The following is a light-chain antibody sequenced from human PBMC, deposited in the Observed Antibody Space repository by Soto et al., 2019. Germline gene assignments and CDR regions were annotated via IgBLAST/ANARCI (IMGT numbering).Light chain of an antibody. CDR3: QQYNRYSSWT. CDR1: QSVSNL. CDR2: DAS. V-gene: IGKV1-5*01. Sequence: DIQMTQSPSTLSASVGDRVIITCRASQSVSNLLAWYQQKPGKAPQLLMYDASTLERGVPSRFSGSGPGTEFTLTISSLQPDDFATYYSQQYNRYSSWTFGQGTKVDIK. J-gene: IGKJ1*01.